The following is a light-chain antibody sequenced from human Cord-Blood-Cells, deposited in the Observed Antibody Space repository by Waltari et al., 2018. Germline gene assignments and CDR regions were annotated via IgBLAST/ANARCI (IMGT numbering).Light chain of an antibody. V-gene: IGKV3-20*01. CDR1: QSVSSSY. CDR2: GAS. Sequence: EIVLTQSPGTLSLSPGERATLSCRASQSVSSSYLAWYLQKPGQAPRLLIYGASSRATGIPDRFSGSGSGTDFTLTISRLEPEDFAVYYCQQYGSSLRTFGQGTKVEIK. CDR3: QQYGSSLRT. J-gene: IGKJ1*01.